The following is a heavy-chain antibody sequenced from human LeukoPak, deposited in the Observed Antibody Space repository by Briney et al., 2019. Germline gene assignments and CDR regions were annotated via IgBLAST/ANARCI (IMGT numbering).Heavy chain of an antibody. Sequence: GGSLRLSCAASGFTFSSHAMSWVRQAPGKGLEWVSTISGSGGSTYYADSVKGRFTISRDNSKNTLYLQMNSLRAEDTAVYYCAKDHLTPYYYDSSGYYYYYYYYMDVWGKGTTVTVSS. V-gene: IGHV3-23*01. CDR2: ISGSGGST. D-gene: IGHD3-22*01. CDR1: GFTFSSHA. J-gene: IGHJ6*03. CDR3: AKDHLTPYYYDSSGYYYYYYYYMDV.